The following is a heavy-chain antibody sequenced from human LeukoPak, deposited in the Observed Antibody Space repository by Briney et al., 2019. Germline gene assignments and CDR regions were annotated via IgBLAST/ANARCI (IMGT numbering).Heavy chain of an antibody. CDR2: INPNSGGT. Sequence: GASVKVSCKASGYTFTGYYMHWVRQAPGQGLEWMGWINPNSGGTNYAQKFQGRVTMTRDTSISTAYMELSRLRSDDTAVYYCAREDDCSSTSCYGTRWFDPWGQGTLVTVSS. D-gene: IGHD2-2*01. V-gene: IGHV1-2*02. J-gene: IGHJ5*02. CDR1: GYTFTGYY. CDR3: AREDDCSSTSCYGTRWFDP.